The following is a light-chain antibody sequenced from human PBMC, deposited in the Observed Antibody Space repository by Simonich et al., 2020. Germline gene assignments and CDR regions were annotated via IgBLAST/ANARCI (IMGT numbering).Light chain of an antibody. CDR2: GAS. V-gene: IGKV3-15*01. Sequence: EIVMTQSPATLSVSPGEKATLSCRGRQSVSSNLAWYQQKPGHAPRLLIYGASTRATGIPARFSGRGSGTEFTLTISSLQSEDFAVYYCQQYNNWWTFGQGTKVEIK. J-gene: IGKJ1*01. CDR1: QSVSSN. CDR3: QQYNNWWT.